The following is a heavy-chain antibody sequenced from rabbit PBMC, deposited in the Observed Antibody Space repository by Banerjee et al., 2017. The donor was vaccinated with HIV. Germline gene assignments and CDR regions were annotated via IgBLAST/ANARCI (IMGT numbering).Heavy chain of an antibody. CDR3: ARGLVAGVLNL. D-gene: IGHD4-1*01. V-gene: IGHV1S7*01. CDR1: GFDFSSYF. CDR2: IYAGKGST. Sequence: QLKETGGGLVQPGGSLTLSCKASGFDFSSYFMSWVRQTPGKGLEWIGFIYAGKGSTDYANWVNGRFTISSDNAQNTVFLRMTSLTAADTATYFCARGLVAGVLNLWGQGTLVTVS. J-gene: IGHJ4*01.